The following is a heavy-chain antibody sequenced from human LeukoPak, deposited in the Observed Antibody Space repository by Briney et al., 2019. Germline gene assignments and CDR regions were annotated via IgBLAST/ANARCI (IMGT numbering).Heavy chain of an antibody. CDR1: GFTFINYS. D-gene: IGHD6-19*01. Sequence: PGGSLRLSCAAAGFTFINYSMNCLRQAPGKGLEWVSSIASASDGIYYADAARGRITITRDNDKTSLYLQMNRLRAEATAVYYCARDGGWKNDYWGQGTLVTVSS. V-gene: IGHV3-21*01. CDR3: ARDGGWKNDY. J-gene: IGHJ4*02. CDR2: IASASDGI.